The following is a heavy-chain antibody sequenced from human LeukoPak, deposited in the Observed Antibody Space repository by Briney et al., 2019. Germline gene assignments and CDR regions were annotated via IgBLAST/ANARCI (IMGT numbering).Heavy chain of an antibody. J-gene: IGHJ4*02. CDR2: IYYSGST. CDR1: GGSISSYY. V-gene: IGHV4-59*01. Sequence: PSETLSLTCTVSGGSISSYYWSWIWQPPGKGLEWIGYIYYSGSTNYNPSLKSRVTISVDTSKNQFPLKLSSVTAADTAVYYCARVGGATPYFDYWGQGTLVTVSS. D-gene: IGHD1-26*01. CDR3: ARVGGATPYFDY.